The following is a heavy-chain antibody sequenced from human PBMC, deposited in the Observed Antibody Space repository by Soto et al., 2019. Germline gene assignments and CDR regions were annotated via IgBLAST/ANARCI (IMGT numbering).Heavy chain of an antibody. D-gene: IGHD6-13*01. V-gene: IGHV1-8*02. CDR1: GYDFTAYD. Sequence: ASVRVSCKASGYDFTAYDINWVRQASGQGLEWMGWMNPINGATGSARRFQGRVSMTRNTATGTAYLELTSLRSDDTAVYYCGRGPSPRAPAGGTPYYYAMDVWGQGTTVTVSS. J-gene: IGHJ6*02. CDR2: MNPINGAT. CDR3: GRGPSPRAPAGGTPYYYAMDV.